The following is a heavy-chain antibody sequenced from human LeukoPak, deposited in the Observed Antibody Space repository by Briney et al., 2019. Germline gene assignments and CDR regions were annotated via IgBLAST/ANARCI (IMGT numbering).Heavy chain of an antibody. V-gene: IGHV3-23*01. CDR3: AKASLLWFGELSGNYDY. J-gene: IGHJ4*02. CDR2: MSGSGSST. CDR1: GFTFKTYA. D-gene: IGHD3-10*01. Sequence: GGSLRLSCAASGFTFKTYAMNWVRQVPGKGPEWVSSMSGSGSSTDYADSVKGRFTISRDNSKNTLYLQMNSLRAEDTAVYYCAKASLLWFGELSGNYDYWGQGTLVTVSS.